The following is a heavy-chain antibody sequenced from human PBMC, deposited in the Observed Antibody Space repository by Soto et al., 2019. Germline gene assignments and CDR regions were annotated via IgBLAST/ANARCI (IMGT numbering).Heavy chain of an antibody. V-gene: IGHV1-69*13. J-gene: IGHJ6*02. CDR1: GATFSSYA. D-gene: IGHD2-2*01. CDR2: IIPIFDTA. CDR3: ARHDCTSSSCYYYYYYSMDV. Sequence: ASVKVSCKTSGATFSSYAISWVRQAPGQGLEWLGGIIPIFDTANYAQKFQGRVTITADESTSTAYMELSSLRSEDTAVYYCARHDCTSSSCYYYYYYSMDVWGQGTTVSVSS.